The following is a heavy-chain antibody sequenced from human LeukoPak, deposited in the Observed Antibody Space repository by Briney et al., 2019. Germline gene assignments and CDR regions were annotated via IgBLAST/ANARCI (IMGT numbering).Heavy chain of an antibody. CDR3: VKPYSAGWYSDAFDV. CDR2: IRYDANNQ. J-gene: IGHJ3*01. CDR1: GFTFSNYG. Sequence: GGSLRLSCAASGFTFSNYGMHWGRQAPGQGLEWVAFIRYDANNQYYADSVKGRFTTSRDNSKNTLYLQMNSLRAEDTAVYYCVKPYSAGWYSDAFDVWGQGTMVTVSS. V-gene: IGHV3-30*02. D-gene: IGHD6-19*01.